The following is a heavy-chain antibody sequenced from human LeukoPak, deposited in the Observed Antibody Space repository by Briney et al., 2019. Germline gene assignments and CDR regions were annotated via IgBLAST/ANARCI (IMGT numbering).Heavy chain of an antibody. CDR3: ARDPTHFDY. CDR2: ISSSSSYT. Sequence: PGGSLTLSCAASGFTFSDHYMSWIRQAPGKGLQWVSYISSSSSYTNYADSVKGRFTISRDTAKNSLYLQMNSLRAEDTAVYYCARDPTHFDYWGQGTLVTVSS. CDR1: GFTFSDHY. J-gene: IGHJ4*02. V-gene: IGHV3-11*05.